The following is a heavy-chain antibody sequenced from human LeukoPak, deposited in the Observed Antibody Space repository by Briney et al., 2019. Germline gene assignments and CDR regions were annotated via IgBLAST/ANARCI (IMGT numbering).Heavy chain of an antibody. D-gene: IGHD6-19*01. Sequence: GGSLRLSCAASGFTFSSYSMNWVRQAPGKGLEWVAVISYDGSNKYYADSVKGRFTISRDNSKNTLYLQMNSLRAEDTAVYYCAREVRSSGWYGARYFDYWGQGTLVTVSS. J-gene: IGHJ4*02. CDR2: ISYDGSNK. CDR1: GFTFSSYS. V-gene: IGHV3-30-3*01. CDR3: AREVRSSGWYGARYFDY.